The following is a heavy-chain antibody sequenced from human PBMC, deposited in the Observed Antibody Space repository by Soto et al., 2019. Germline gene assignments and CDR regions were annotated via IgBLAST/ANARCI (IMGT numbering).Heavy chain of an antibody. J-gene: IGHJ4*02. Sequence: PSETLSLTCTVSGGSISSGDYYWSWIRQPPGKGLEWIGYIYYSGSTYYNPSLKSRVTISVDTSKNQFSLKLSSVTAADTAVYYCAREGAGIYSGYEPLFDYWGQGTLVTVSS. D-gene: IGHD5-12*01. V-gene: IGHV4-30-4*01. CDR2: IYYSGST. CDR1: GGSISSGDYY. CDR3: AREGAGIYSGYEPLFDY.